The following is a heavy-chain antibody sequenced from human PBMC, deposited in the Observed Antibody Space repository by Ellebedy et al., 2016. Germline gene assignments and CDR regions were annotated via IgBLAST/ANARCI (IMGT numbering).Heavy chain of an antibody. CDR3: ASDVSLYSSSPSFDF. V-gene: IGHV4-59*02. CDR1: GGSVDTYY. CDR2: VFYGGST. Sequence: SETLSLTXTVSGGSVDTYYWTWMRQSPGKGLEWIGYVFYGGSTKYNPSLRRRVTISLDPAKNQFSLKVTSVAAADTAVYYCASDVSLYSSSPSFDFWGQGMLVTVSS. J-gene: IGHJ4*02. D-gene: IGHD6-6*01.